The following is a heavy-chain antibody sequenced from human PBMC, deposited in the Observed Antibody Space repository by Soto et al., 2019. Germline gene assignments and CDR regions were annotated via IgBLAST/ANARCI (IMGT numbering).Heavy chain of an antibody. CDR2: IVVGSGGT. CDR3: GRDARYRRNAFDI. D-gene: IGHD3-16*02. CDR1: GFTFTSSA. V-gene: IGHV1-58*02. Sequence: SVKVSCKASGFTFTSSAMQWVRQARGQRLEWIGWIVVGSGGTNYAQKFQGWVTMTRDTSISTAYMELSRLRSDDTAVYYCGRDARYRRNAFDIWGQGTMVTVSS. J-gene: IGHJ3*02.